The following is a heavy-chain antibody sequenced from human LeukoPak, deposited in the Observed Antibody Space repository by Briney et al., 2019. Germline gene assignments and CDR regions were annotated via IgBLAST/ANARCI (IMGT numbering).Heavy chain of an antibody. J-gene: IGHJ4*02. Sequence: GASVKVSCKASGYTFTSYDINWVRQATGQGLEWMGWMNPNSGNTGYAQKFQGRVTMTRNTSISTAYMELSSLRSEDTAVYYCARDRDSSGNIDYWGQGTLVTVSS. CDR2: MNPNSGNT. CDR3: ARDRDSSGNIDY. V-gene: IGHV1-8*01. CDR1: GYTFTSYD. D-gene: IGHD3-22*01.